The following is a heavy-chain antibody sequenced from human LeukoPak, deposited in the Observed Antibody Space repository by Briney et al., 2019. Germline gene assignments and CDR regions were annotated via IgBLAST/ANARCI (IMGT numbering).Heavy chain of an antibody. CDR2: ISGSGGST. J-gene: IGHJ4*02. CDR3: AKDFGIAVAGSLGY. Sequence: GGSLRLSCAASGFTFSSHAMSWVRQAPGKGLEWVSAISGSGGSTYYADSVKGRFTISRDNSKNTLYLQMNSLRAEDTAVYYCAKDFGIAVAGSLGYWGQGTLVTVSS. D-gene: IGHD6-19*01. CDR1: GFTFSSHA. V-gene: IGHV3-23*01.